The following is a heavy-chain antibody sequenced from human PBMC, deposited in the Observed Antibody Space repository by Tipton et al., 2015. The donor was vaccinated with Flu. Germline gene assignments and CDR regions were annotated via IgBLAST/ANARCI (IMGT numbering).Heavy chain of an antibody. D-gene: IGHD5-12*01. J-gene: IGHJ6*02. V-gene: IGHV4-59*13. CDR3: AREHGGYDHNRGTYFSYGMDV. CDR1: GGSIGNFY. CDR2: MSYSGST. Sequence: TLSLTCTVSGGSIGNFYYTWVRLAPGKGLEWIGSMSYSGSTNYNPSLRSRVSISSDTSKIRFSLRLTSVTAADTATYFCAREHGGYDHNRGTYFSYGMDVWGQGP.